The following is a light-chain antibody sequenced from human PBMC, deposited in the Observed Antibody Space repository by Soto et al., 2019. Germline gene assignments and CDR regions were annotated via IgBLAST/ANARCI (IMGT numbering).Light chain of an antibody. CDR1: QSISSW. Sequence: DIQMTQSPSTLSASVGDRVTITCRASQSISSWLAWYQQKLGKAPKLLVYSVSNLDSGVPSRFSGSGSGTEFTLTISSLQPDDFATYYCQQFSSYSRTFGQGTKVDMK. CDR3: QQFSSYSRT. V-gene: IGKV1-5*01. J-gene: IGKJ1*01. CDR2: SVS.